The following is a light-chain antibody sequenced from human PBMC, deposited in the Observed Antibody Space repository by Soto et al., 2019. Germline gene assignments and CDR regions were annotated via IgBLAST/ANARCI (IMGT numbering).Light chain of an antibody. CDR1: SSNIGNKP. J-gene: IGLJ3*02. V-gene: IGLV1-51*01. CDR2: DNN. CDR3: GTWDSSLSAGV. Sequence: QSVLTQPPSVSAAPGQKVTISCSGSSSNIGNKPVCWYQQLPGTAPKLLIYDNNKRPSGIPDRFSGSRSGTSATLGITGLQTGDEADYYCGTWDSSLSAGVFGGGTKLTVL.